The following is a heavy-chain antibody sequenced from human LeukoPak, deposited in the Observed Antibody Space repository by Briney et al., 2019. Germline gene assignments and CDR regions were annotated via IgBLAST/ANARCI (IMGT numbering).Heavy chain of an antibody. D-gene: IGHD3-10*01. CDR1: GFTFSSYA. CDR3: ARDYNGDHY. V-gene: IGHV3-23*01. J-gene: IGHJ4*02. CDR2: ISGRGSST. Sequence: GGSLRLSCAASGFTFSSYAMSWVRQAPGKGLEWVSAISGRGSSTYFADSVKGRFTISRDNSKNTLYLQMNSLRAEDTAIYYCARDYNGDHYWGQGTLVTVSS.